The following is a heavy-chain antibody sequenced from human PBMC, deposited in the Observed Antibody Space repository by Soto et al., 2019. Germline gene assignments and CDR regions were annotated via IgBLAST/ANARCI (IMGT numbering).Heavy chain of an antibody. Sequence: EVQLVQSGAEVKKPGESLRISCKGSGYSFTSYWISWVRQMPGKGLEWMGRIDPSDSYTNYSPSFQGHVPIPADKSISTAYLQWSSLKASDTAMYYCARTSMQSRGYSYGHGGMDVWGQGTTVTVSS. CDR3: ARTSMQSRGYSYGHGGMDV. V-gene: IGHV5-10-1*01. D-gene: IGHD5-18*01. CDR2: IDPSDSYT. J-gene: IGHJ6*02. CDR1: GYSFTSYW.